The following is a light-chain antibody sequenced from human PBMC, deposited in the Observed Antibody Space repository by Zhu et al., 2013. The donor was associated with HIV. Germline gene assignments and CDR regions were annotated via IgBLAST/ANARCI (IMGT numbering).Light chain of an antibody. J-gene: IGLJ2*01. V-gene: IGLV2-14*01. CDR3: ASLTNIHTVV. CDR1: GSDIGGYDF. CDR2: DVT. Sequence: QSALTQPASVSGSPGQSITISCTGTGSDIGGYDFVSWFQQLPTTAPKLIIFDVTKRPSGVSHRFSGSKSGNTASLTISGLQAEDEGDYYCASLTNIHTVVFGGGTRLTVL.